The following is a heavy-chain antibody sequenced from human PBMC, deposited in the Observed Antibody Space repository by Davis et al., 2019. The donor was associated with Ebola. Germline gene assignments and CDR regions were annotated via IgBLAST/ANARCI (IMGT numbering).Heavy chain of an antibody. Sequence: MPSETLSLTCAVYGGSFSGYYWSWIRQPPGKGLEWIGEINHSGSTNYNPSLKSRVTISVDTSKNQFSLKLSSVTAADTAVYYCAREFRKTNFDYWGQGTLVTVSS. CDR1: GGSFSGYY. CDR3: AREFRKTNFDY. D-gene: IGHD1-14*01. J-gene: IGHJ4*02. V-gene: IGHV4-34*01. CDR2: INHSGST.